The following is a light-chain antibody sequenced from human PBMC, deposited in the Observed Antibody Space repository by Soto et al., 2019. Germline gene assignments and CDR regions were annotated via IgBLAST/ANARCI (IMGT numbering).Light chain of an antibody. CDR1: SSDIGHYIH. CDR2: DVS. Sequence: QSVLTQPASVSGAPGQSITISCTGTSSDIGHYIHVSWLQQHPGKAPKSMIYDVSNRSPGVSNRYSGSKSGNTASLTISGLQGEDEAYYYCRSSTSTGTWVFGGGTKLTVL. J-gene: IGLJ3*02. V-gene: IGLV2-14*01. CDR3: RSSTSTGTWV.